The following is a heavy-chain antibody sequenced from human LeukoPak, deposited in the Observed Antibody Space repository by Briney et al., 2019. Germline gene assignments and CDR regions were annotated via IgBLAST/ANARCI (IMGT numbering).Heavy chain of an antibody. CDR1: GYTFTSYF. CDR2: ISTYNGNA. Sequence: ASVRVSCKATGYTFTSYFISWVRQAPGQGLEWVGWISTYNGNANYAQKFLGRVTMTTVTATSTAYMELRSLRSDDTAVFYCVRASYYSGMDVWGQGTPVTVSS. CDR3: VRASYYSGMDV. J-gene: IGHJ6*02. V-gene: IGHV1-18*01.